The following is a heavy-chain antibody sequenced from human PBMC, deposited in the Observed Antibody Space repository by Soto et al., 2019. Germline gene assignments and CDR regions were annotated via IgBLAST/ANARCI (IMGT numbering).Heavy chain of an antibody. CDR3: TTDSGMSPYSFDC. CDR2: IMSKTDGGTT. Sequence: WWSLRLSCSTSVFTCSNAWVGWCRQAPGKGLEWVGRIMSKTDGGTTDYAAPVKGRFTISRDDSKSTLYLQMNSLKTEDTAFDYCTTDSGMSPYSFDCWGQGSLVTVSS. D-gene: IGHD1-26*01. V-gene: IGHV3-15*01. CDR1: VFTCSNAW. J-gene: IGHJ4*02.